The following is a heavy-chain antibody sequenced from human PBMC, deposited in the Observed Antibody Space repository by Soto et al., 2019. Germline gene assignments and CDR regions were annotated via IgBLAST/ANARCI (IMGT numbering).Heavy chain of an antibody. D-gene: IGHD6-13*01. Sequence: SVKVSCKASGYTFTSYGISSGRQAPGQGLEWMGWISAYNGNTNYAQKLQGRVTMTTDTSTSTAYMELRSLRSDDTAVYYCARDGSSIDYYYYGMDVWGQGTTVTVSS. CDR1: GYTFTSYG. J-gene: IGHJ6*02. CDR2: ISAYNGNT. CDR3: ARDGSSIDYYYYGMDV. V-gene: IGHV1-18*01.